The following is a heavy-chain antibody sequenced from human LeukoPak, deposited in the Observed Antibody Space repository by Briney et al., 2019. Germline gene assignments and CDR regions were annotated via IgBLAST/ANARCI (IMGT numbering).Heavy chain of an antibody. CDR2: INHSGST. J-gene: IGHJ5*02. D-gene: IGHD3-10*01. CDR1: GGSFSGYY. Sequence: SETLSLTCAVYGGSFSGYYWSWIRQPPGKGLEWIGEINHSGSTNYNPSLKSRVTISVDTSKNQFSLKLSSVTAADTAVYYCARAGSYYNWFDPWGQGTLVTVSP. V-gene: IGHV4-34*01. CDR3: ARAGSYYNWFDP.